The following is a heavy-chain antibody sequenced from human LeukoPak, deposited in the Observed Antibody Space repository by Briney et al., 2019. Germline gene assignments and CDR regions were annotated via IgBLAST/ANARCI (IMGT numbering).Heavy chain of an antibody. CDR3: ARCPSKGLVDY. Sequence: TSETLSLTCTVSGGSISINNYYWGWIRQPPGKGLEWIGSIYYSGSTYYNPSLKSRVTISVDTFKNQLSLKLSSVTAADTAVYYCARCPSKGLVDYWGQGTLVTVSS. J-gene: IGHJ4*02. CDR1: GGSISINNYY. V-gene: IGHV4-39*07. CDR2: IYYSGST.